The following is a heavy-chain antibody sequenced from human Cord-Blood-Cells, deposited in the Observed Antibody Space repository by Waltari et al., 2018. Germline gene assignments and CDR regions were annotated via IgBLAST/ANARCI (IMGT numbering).Heavy chain of an antibody. Sequence: QVQLVQSGAEVKKPGASVKVSCKASGYTFTSYYMHWVRQAPGQGLEWMGIINPCGGSTSYAQKFQCRVTMTRDTSTSTVYMELRSLRSEDTAVYYCYAYGSDGMDVWDQGTTVTVSS. D-gene: IGHD2-15*01. J-gene: IGHJ6*02. CDR3: YAYGSDGMDV. V-gene: IGHV1-46*01. CDR2: INPCGGST. CDR1: GYTFTSYY.